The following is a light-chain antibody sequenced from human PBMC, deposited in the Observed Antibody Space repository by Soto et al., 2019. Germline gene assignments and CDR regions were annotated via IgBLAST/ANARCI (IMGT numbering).Light chain of an antibody. V-gene: IGKV1-13*02. J-gene: IGKJ5*01. CDR3: QQFNSWIT. CDR1: QGISSA. CDR2: DAS. Sequence: AIQLTQSPSSLSASVGDTVTITCRASQGISSALAWYQQKPGKATKLLIYDASSLESGVPSRFSGSGSGTYFTLTISRLEPEDFANYYCQQFNSWITFGQGTRLEIK.